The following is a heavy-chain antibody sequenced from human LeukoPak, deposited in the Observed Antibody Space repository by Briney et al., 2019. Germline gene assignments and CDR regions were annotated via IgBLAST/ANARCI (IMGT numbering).Heavy chain of an antibody. V-gene: IGHV4-61*02. D-gene: IGHD5-18*01. CDR1: GGSITSNSFY. J-gene: IGHJ4*02. Sequence: PSETLSLTCSVSGGSITSNSFYWSWVRQPAGKGLEWIGRIYYTGSTNYNPSHKSRVTLSVDTSKNQFSLRLNSVTAADTAVYYCARVGYSYGSAYFDYWGQGTLVTVSS. CDR2: IYYTGST. CDR3: ARVGYSYGSAYFDY.